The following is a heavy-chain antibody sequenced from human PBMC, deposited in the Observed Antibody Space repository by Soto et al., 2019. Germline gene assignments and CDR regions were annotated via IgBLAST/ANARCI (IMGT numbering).Heavy chain of an antibody. CDR3: ARGRWSTLDL. V-gene: IGHV6-1*01. D-gene: IGHD2-15*01. CDR2: TYYRSKWYN. CDR1: GDSVSSNNIA. J-gene: IGHJ4*02. Sequence: SQTLSLTCAVSGDSVSSNNIAWNWLRQSPWRGLEWLGRTYYRSKWYNEYAVSVRSRITINLDTSKNQFSLQLNSVTPEDTAVYYCARGRWSTLDLCGKGAQVTVSS.